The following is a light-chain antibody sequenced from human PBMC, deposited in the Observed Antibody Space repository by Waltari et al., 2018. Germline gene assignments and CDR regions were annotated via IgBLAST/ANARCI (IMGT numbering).Light chain of an antibody. J-gene: IGLJ1*01. Sequence: QSALTQPASVSGSPGQSITISCTGTSLDGGSYDYVSWYQQHPGTAPKLMIYDVSNRPSGVSNRFSGSKSGYTASLTISGLQAEDEADYYCSSYSSSTSPFVFGAGTRVTVL. CDR2: DVS. CDR3: SSYSSSTSPFV. V-gene: IGLV2-14*03. CDR1: SLDGGSYDY.